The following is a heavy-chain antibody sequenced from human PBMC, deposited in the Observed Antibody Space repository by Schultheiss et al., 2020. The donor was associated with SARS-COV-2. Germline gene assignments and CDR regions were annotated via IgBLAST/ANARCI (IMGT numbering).Heavy chain of an antibody. Sequence: GESLKISCAASGFTFSSYGMHWVRQAPGKGLEWVAVISYDGSYKYYADSVKGRFTISRDNSKNTLYLQMNSLRAEDTAVYYCARVGAGVTAFDIWGQGTMVTVSS. CDR2: ISYDGSYK. CDR1: GFTFSSYG. V-gene: IGHV3-30*03. D-gene: IGHD2-21*02. J-gene: IGHJ3*02. CDR3: ARVGAGVTAFDI.